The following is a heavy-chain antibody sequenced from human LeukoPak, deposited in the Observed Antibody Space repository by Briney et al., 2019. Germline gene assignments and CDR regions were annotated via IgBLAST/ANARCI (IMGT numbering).Heavy chain of an antibody. V-gene: IGHV4-34*01. CDR1: GGSFSGYY. CDR3: ARTAARYYYGSGSRTGGASDY. Sequence: PSETLSLTCAVYGGSFSGYYWSWIRQPPGKGLEWIGEINHSGSTNYNPSLKSRVTISVDTSTNQFSLKLSSVTAADTAVYYCARTAARYYYGSGSRTGGASDYWGQGTLVTVSS. J-gene: IGHJ4*02. CDR2: INHSGST. D-gene: IGHD3-10*01.